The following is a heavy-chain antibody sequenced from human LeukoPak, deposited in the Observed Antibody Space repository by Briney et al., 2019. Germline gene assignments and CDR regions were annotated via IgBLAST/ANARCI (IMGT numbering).Heavy chain of an antibody. D-gene: IGHD5-24*01. CDR1: GYTFIGYS. J-gene: IGHJ4*02. CDR3: ARDAATINFDS. Sequence: ASVKVSCKTSGYTFIGYSINWLRQAPGQGLEWMGWISTNTGNPTYAQGFTGRFVFSLDTSVSTAYLQISSLKAEDTAVYYCARDAATINFDSWGQGTLVTVSS. V-gene: IGHV7-4-1*02. CDR2: ISTNTGNP.